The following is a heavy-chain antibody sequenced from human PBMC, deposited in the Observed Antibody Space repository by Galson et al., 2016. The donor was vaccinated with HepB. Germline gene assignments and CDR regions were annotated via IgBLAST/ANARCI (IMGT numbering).Heavy chain of an antibody. CDR2: ISYDGSNK. D-gene: IGHD2-2*01. J-gene: IGHJ4*02. Sequence: SLRLSCAASGFTFSSYGMHWVGQAPGKGLEWVAFISYDGSNKKYEDSVKGRFTISRDNSKKTLYLQMNSLRAEDTAVYYCAKDGRIYCSSASCHDHFHYWGQGTLVTVSS. V-gene: IGHV3-30*18. CDR3: AKDGRIYCSSASCHDHFHY. CDR1: GFTFSSYG.